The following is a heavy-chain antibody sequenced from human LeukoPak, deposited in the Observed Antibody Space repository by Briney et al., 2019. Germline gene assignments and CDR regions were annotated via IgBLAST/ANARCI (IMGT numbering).Heavy chain of an antibody. CDR1: GFTFDDYA. D-gene: IGHD6-19*01. CDR2: ISGSGGST. V-gene: IGHV3-23*01. Sequence: PGGSLRLSCAASGFTFDDYAMSWVRQAPGKGLEWVSAISGSGGSTYYADSVKGRFTISRDNSKNTLYLQMNSLRAEDTAVYYCAKTYSSGWYGYYFDYWGQGTLVTVSS. CDR3: AKTYSSGWYGYYFDY. J-gene: IGHJ4*02.